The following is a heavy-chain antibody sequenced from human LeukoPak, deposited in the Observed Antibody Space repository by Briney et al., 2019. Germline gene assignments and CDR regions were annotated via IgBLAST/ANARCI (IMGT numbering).Heavy chain of an antibody. J-gene: IGHJ4*02. Sequence: SETLSLTCTVSGGSISSHYWSWIRQPPGKALEWIGYIYYSVSTNYNPSLKSRVTISGGTSKNQFSLKMNSVTAADTAVYYCARAKGYNYGYGIDYWGQGTPVTVSS. CDR2: IYYSVST. D-gene: IGHD5-18*01. CDR1: GGSISSHY. V-gene: IGHV4-59*11. CDR3: ARAKGYNYGYGIDY.